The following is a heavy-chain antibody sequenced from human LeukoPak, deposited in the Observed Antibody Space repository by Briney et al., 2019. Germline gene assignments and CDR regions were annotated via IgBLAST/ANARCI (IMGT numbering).Heavy chain of an antibody. V-gene: IGHV3-23*01. Sequence: GGSLRLSYAASGFTFSSYAMSWVRQAPGKGLEWVSGISGSAGSSYYADSVKGRFTISRDNSKNTLYLQMNSLRAEDTAVYYCATTIAVAGTDAFDIWGQGTMVTVSS. CDR3: ATTIAVAGTDAFDI. J-gene: IGHJ3*02. CDR2: ISGSAGSS. D-gene: IGHD6-19*01. CDR1: GFTFSSYA.